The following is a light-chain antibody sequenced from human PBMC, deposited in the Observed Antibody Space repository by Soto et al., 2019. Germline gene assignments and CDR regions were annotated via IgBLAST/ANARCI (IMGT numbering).Light chain of an antibody. Sequence: DIQMTQSPSSLSASVEDRVTITCRASQNVRSFLNWYQQKPGKAPNLLIHGASSLQSGVPSRFSGSGSGTDFTLTISSLQPEDFATYFCQQSYTSPRTFGQGTKVEIK. V-gene: IGKV1-39*01. CDR3: QQSYTSPRT. J-gene: IGKJ1*01. CDR2: GAS. CDR1: QNVRSF.